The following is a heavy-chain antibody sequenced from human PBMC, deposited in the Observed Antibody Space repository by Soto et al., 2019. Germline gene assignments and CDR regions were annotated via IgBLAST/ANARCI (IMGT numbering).Heavy chain of an antibody. D-gene: IGHD2-8*01. CDR2: IYHSGST. Sequence: PSEILSLTCTVSGGSIGGDSWSWIRQSPGKGLDFIGYIYHSGSTNYNPSLKSRVTISMDTSKNQFSLRLSSVTAADTAVYYCARAGIVQVSYAMDVWGQGTTVTVSS. CDR1: GGSIGGDS. V-gene: IGHV4-59*01. J-gene: IGHJ6*02. CDR3: ARAGIVQVSYAMDV.